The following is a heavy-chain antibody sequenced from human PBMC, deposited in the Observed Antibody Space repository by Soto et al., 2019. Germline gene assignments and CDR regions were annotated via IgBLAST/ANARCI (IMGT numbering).Heavy chain of an antibody. CDR2: IYYSGST. D-gene: IGHD6-19*01. CDR1: GGSISSYY. J-gene: IGHJ4*02. Sequence: SEPLSLTCTVSGGSISSYYWSWIRQPPGKGLEWIGYIYYSGSTNYNPSLKSRVTISVDTSKNQFSLKLSSVTAADTAVYYCARTSGYSSGWYNYFDYWGQGTLVTVSS. V-gene: IGHV4-59*08. CDR3: ARTSGYSSGWYNYFDY.